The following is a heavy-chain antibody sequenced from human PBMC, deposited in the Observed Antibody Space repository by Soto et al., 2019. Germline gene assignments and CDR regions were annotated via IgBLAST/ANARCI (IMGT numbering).Heavy chain of an antibody. CDR2: ISYDGSNK. CDR1: GFTFSSYA. CDR3: ARVRRGGQLFAFDI. J-gene: IGHJ3*02. V-gene: IGHV3-30-3*01. D-gene: IGHD6-13*01. Sequence: GGSLRLSCAASGFTFSSYAMHWVRQAPGKGLEWVAVISYDGSNKYYADSVKGRFTISRDNSKNTLYLQMNSLRAEDTAVYYCARVRRGGQLFAFDIWGQGTMVTVSS.